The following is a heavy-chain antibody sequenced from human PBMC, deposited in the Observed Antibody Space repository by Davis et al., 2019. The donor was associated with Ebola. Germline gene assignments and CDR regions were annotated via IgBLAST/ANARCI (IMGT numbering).Heavy chain of an antibody. J-gene: IGHJ6*02. Sequence: MPSETLSLTCAVYGETFSGYYWTWIRQAPGKGLEWIGEINVSGYTNYNPSLKSRVTISADTSKNQFSLDLTSVTAADTAMYYCARDCWETSIAARPCGMDVWGQGTTVTVSS. CDR1: GETFSGYY. CDR3: ARDCWETSIAARPCGMDV. D-gene: IGHD6-6*01. V-gene: IGHV4-34*01. CDR2: INVSGYT.